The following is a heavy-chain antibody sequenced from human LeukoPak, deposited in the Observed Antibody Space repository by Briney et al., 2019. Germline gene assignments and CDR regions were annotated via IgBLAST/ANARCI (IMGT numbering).Heavy chain of an antibody. CDR2: ISYDGSTK. Sequence: PGGSLRLSCAASGFTFSSYGIHWVRQAPGKGLEWVGVISYDGSTKYYADSVKGRFTISRDNAKNSLYLQMNSLRAEDTAVYYCARDIHYDYWGQGTLVTVSS. D-gene: IGHD2-21*01. CDR3: ARDIHYDY. V-gene: IGHV3-30*03. CDR1: GFTFSSYG. J-gene: IGHJ4*02.